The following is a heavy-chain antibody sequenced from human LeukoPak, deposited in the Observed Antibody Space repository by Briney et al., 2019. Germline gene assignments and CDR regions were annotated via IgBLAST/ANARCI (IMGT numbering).Heavy chain of an antibody. Sequence: PPETLSLTCTVSGGSISSSSYYWGWIRQPPGKGLEWIGSIYYSGSTYYNPSLKSRVTISVDTSKNQFSLKLSSVTAADTAVYYCASLRYVAQPHFDYWGQGTLVTVSS. CDR2: IYYSGST. J-gene: IGHJ4*02. CDR1: GGSISSSSYY. D-gene: IGHD5-12*01. V-gene: IGHV4-39*01. CDR3: ASLRYVAQPHFDY.